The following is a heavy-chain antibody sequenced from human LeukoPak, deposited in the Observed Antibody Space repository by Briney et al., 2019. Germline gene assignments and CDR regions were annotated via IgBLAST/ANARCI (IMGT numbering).Heavy chain of an antibody. CDR2: ISSSSSTI. CDR3: ARSHYGDYDAFDI. D-gene: IGHD4-17*01. Sequence: PGGSLRLSCAASGFTFSSYSVNWVRQAPGKGLEWVLYISSSSSTIYYADSVKGRFTISRDNAKNSLYLQMNSLRAEDTAVYYCARSHYGDYDAFDIWGQGTMVTVSS. CDR1: GFTFSSYS. J-gene: IGHJ3*02. V-gene: IGHV3-48*01.